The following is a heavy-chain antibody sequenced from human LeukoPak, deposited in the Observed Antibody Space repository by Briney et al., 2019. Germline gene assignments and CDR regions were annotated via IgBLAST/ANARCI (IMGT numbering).Heavy chain of an antibody. CDR3: AKVSGGNSDAFDI. CDR1: GFTFSSYA. Sequence: GGSLRLSCAASGFTFSSYAMSWVRQAPGKGLEWVSAISGSGGGTYYADSVKGRFTISRDNSKNTLYLQMNSLRAEDTAVYYCAKVSGGNSDAFDIWGQGTMVTVSS. V-gene: IGHV3-23*01. CDR2: ISGSGGGT. J-gene: IGHJ3*02. D-gene: IGHD4-23*01.